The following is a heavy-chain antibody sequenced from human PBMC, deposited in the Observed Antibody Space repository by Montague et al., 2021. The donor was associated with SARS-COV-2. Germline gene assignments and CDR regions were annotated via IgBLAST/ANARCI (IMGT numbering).Heavy chain of an antibody. J-gene: IGHJ2*01. CDR3: ARDEKEQQLRYFDL. D-gene: IGHD6-13*01. CDR1: GFFFGGYW. CDR2: VGQDANEK. V-gene: IGHV3-7*01. Sequence: SLRLSCPASGFFFGGYWMSWVRQAPGKGLEWVANVGQDANEKYYVDSVRGRFTISRDNGKNSVYLQMNSLRAEDTAVYFCARDEKEQQLRYFDLWGRGTLVTVSS.